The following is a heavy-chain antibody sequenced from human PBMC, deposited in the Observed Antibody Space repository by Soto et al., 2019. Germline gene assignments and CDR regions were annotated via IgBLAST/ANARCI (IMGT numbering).Heavy chain of an antibody. CDR3: ARIRVAAAGTDWFDP. CDR2: IDWDDDK. CDR1: GFSLSTSGMC. J-gene: IGHJ5*02. Sequence: SGPTLVNPTQTLTLTCTFSGFSLSTSGMCVSWIRQPPGKALEWLARIDWDDDKYYNTSLKTRLTISKDTSKNQVVLTMTNMDPVDTATFYCARIRVAAAGTDWFDPWGQGTLVTVSS. D-gene: IGHD6-13*01. V-gene: IGHV2-70*11.